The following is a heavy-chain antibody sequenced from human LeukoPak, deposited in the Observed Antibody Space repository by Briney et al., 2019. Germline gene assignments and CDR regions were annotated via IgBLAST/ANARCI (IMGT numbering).Heavy chain of an antibody. J-gene: IGHJ5*02. Sequence: GGSLRLSCAASGFTFSSYAMGWVRQAPGKGLEWVSAITASGGNTYYADSVKGRFTISRDNSKNTLYLQVNSLRAEDTAVYYCARAVGGSSLGSWGQGTLVTVSS. CDR1: GFTFSSYA. V-gene: IGHV3-23*01. CDR3: ARAVGGSSLGS. D-gene: IGHD2-2*01. CDR2: ITASGGNT.